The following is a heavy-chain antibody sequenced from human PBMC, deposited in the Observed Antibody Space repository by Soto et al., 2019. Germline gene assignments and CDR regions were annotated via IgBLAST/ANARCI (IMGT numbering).Heavy chain of an antibody. Sequence: QVQLVESGGGVVQPGRSLRLSCAASGFTFSSYGMHWVRQAPGKGLEWVAVISYDGSNKYYADSVKGRFTISRDNSKNPLYLQMNSLRAEDTAVYYCAKDAIVEGGMDVWGQGTTVTVSS. CDR2: ISYDGSNK. D-gene: IGHD3-22*01. J-gene: IGHJ6*02. CDR3: AKDAIVEGGMDV. CDR1: GFTFSSYG. V-gene: IGHV3-30*18.